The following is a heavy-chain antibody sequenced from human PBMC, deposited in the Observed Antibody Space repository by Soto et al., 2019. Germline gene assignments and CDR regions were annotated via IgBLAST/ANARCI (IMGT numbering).Heavy chain of an antibody. D-gene: IGHD7-27*01. CDR2: IYYSGST. Sequence: TLSLTCTVSGGSISSGGYYWSWIRQHPGKGLEWIGYIYYSGSTYYNPSLKSRVTISVDTSKNQFSLKLSSVTAADTAVYYCARDAGWGTPFDYWGQGTLVTVSS. CDR1: GGSISSGGYY. V-gene: IGHV4-31*03. J-gene: IGHJ4*02. CDR3: ARDAGWGTPFDY.